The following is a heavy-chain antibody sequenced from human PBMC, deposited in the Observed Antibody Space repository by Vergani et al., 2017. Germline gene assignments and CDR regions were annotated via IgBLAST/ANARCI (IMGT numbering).Heavy chain of an antibody. Sequence: QVQLQESGPGLVKPSQTLSLTCTVSGGSISSGSYYWSWIRQPAGKGLEWIGRIYTSGSPNYNPSLKSRVTISVDTSKNQFSLKLSSVTAADTAVYYCARGGPTPSDYFDYWGQGTLVTVSS. CDR3: ARGGPTPSDYFDY. CDR2: IYTSGSP. V-gene: IGHV4-61*02. J-gene: IGHJ4*02. CDR1: GGSISSGSYY. D-gene: IGHD3-3*01.